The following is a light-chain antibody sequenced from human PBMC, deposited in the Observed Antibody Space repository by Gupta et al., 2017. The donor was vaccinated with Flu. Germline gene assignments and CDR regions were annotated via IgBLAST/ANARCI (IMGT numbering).Light chain of an antibody. CDR3: ATGDDSRVVWC. CDR1: SSHLGTNT. J-gene: IGLJ2*01. Sequence: QSVLTQPPSASGAPGPRVTIPCSGGSSHLGTNTVNCYQQLPGTAPKLHTYSVNQRPSGVPDGFSGSKPGTPASLAIRGPKLEDEADYYCATGDDSRVVWCFGGGTKLTVL. CDR2: SVN. V-gene: IGLV1-44*01.